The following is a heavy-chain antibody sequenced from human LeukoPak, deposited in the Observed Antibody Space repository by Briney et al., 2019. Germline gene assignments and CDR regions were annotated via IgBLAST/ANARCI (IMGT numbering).Heavy chain of an antibody. CDR3: AKSGGIAVAGTYAPFDY. CDR1: GFTFSSYA. Sequence: GGSLRLSCAASGFTFSSYAMSWVRQAPGKGLEWVSAISGSGGSTYYADSVKGRFTISRDNSKNTLYLQMNSLRAEDTAVYYCAKSGGIAVAGTYAPFDYWGQGTLVTVSS. V-gene: IGHV3-23*01. J-gene: IGHJ4*02. D-gene: IGHD6-19*01. CDR2: ISGSGGST.